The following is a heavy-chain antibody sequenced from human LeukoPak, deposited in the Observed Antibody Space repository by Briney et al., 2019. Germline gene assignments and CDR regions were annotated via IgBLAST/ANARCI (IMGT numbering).Heavy chain of an antibody. V-gene: IGHV1-2*02. Sequence: ASVKVSCKTSGYTFTGYFIHWVRQAPGLGLEWMGWINPNSGGTSYAQKFQGRVTMTRDTSISTAYMELSRLNSDDTAVYYCARVGYHDTSGAFDYWGQGTLVTVSS. CDR3: ARVGYHDTSGAFDY. CDR1: GYTFTGYF. J-gene: IGHJ4*02. CDR2: INPNSGGT. D-gene: IGHD3-16*02.